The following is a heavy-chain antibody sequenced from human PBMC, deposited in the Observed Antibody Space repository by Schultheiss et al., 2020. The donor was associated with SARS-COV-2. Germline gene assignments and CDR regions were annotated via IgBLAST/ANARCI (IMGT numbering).Heavy chain of an antibody. D-gene: IGHD3-10*01. CDR1: GGSISSDDYY. V-gene: IGHV4-30-4*01. Sequence: LRLSCTVSGGSISSDDYYWSWIRQPPGKGLEWIGYIYYSGSTYYNPSLKSRVTISVDTSKNQFSLKLSSVTAADTAVYYCARQEGTGANWGQGILVTVSS. CDR2: IYYSGST. J-gene: IGHJ4*02. CDR3: ARQEGTGAN.